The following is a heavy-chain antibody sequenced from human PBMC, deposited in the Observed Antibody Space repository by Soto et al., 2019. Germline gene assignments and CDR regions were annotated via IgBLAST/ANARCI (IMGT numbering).Heavy chain of an antibody. V-gene: IGHV2-5*02. CDR1: GFSLSTSGVG. CDR2: IYWDDDK. Sequence: QITLKESGPTLVKPTQTLTLTGTFSGFSLSTSGVGEGWIRQPPGKALEWLALIYWDDDKRYSPSLKSRLTITKDTSKNQVVLTMTNMDPVDTATYYCAHRPSYWYFDLWGRGTLVTVSS. J-gene: IGHJ2*01. CDR3: AHRPSYWYFDL.